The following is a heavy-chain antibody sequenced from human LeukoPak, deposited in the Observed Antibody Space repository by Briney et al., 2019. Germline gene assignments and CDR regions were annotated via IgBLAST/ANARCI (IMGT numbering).Heavy chain of an antibody. CDR1: GFTFSSYW. J-gene: IGHJ4*02. CDR2: INSDGSFT. Sequence: GGSLRLSCEASGFTFSSYWMHWVRQAPGKGLVWVSRINSDGSFTTYADSVEGRFTISRDNAKNTLYLQMNSLRADDTAVYYCARDPNYDSSGYPFDYWGQGTLVTVSS. D-gene: IGHD3-22*01. CDR3: ARDPNYDSSGYPFDY. V-gene: IGHV3-74*01.